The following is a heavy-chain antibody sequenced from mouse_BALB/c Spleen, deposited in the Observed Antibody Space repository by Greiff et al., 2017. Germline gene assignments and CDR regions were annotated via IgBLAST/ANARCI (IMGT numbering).Heavy chain of an antibody. J-gene: IGHJ2*01. CDR2: IYPGDGST. V-gene: IGHV1S56*01. CDR3: ARKLDY. CDR1: GYTFTSYY. Sequence: QVQLQQSGPELVKPGASVKMSCKASGYTFTSYYIHWVKQRPGQGLEWIGWIYPGDGSTKYNEKFKGKTTLTADKSSSTAYMLLSSLTSEDSAIYFCARKLDYWGQGTTLTVSS.